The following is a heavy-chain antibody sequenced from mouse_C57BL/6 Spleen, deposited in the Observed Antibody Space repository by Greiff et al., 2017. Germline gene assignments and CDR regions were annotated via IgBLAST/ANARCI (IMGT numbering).Heavy chain of an antibody. J-gene: IGHJ3*01. D-gene: IGHD2-2*01. CDR3: ARWLPPWFAY. Sequence: EVKLEESGPGLVKPSQSLSLTCSVTGYSITSGYYWNWIRQFPGNKLEWMGYISYDGSNNYNPSLKNRISITRDTSKNQFFLKLNSVTTEDTATYYCARWLPPWFAYWGQGTLVTVSA. CDR2: ISYDGSN. CDR1: GYSITSGYY. V-gene: IGHV3-6*01.